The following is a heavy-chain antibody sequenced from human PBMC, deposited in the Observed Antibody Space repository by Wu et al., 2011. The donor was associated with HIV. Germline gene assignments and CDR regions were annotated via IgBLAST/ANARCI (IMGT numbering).Heavy chain of an antibody. Sequence: QVQLVQSGAEVKKPGSSVKVSCKVSGDTFSSYVLTWVRQAPGQGLEWLGRVIPIFGTADYAQKFQGKVTITADKSTNTAYMELSSLRSEDTAVYYCARGPQPEVWYSGSYYDYWGQGTLVTVSS. CDR2: VIPIFGTA. CDR3: ARGPQPEVWYSGSYYDY. V-gene: IGHV1-69*14. CDR1: GDTFSSYV. J-gene: IGHJ4*02. D-gene: IGHD1-26*01.